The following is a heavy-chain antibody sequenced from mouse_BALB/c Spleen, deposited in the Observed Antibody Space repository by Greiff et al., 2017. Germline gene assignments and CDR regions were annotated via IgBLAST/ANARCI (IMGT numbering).Heavy chain of an antibody. D-gene: IGHD2-3*01. CDR3: ARTGYYVYFDY. CDR2: ISTYYGDA. Sequence: VQLQQSGAELVRPGVSVKISCKGSGYTFTDYAMHWVKQSHAKSLEWIGVISTYYGDASYNQKFKGKATMTVDKSSSTAYMELARLTSEDSAIYYCARTGYYVYFDYWGQGTTLTVSS. J-gene: IGHJ2*01. CDR1: GYTFTDYA. V-gene: IGHV1S137*01.